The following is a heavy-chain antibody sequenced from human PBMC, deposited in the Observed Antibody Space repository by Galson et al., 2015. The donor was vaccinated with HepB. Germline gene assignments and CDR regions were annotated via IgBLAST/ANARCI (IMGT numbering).Heavy chain of an antibody. Sequence: SLRLSCAASGFTFSDYYMSWIRQAPGKGLEWVSYISSSGSTIYYADSVKGRFTISRDNAKNSLYLQMNSLRAEDTAVYYCAREEYSSSANWFDPWGQGTLVTVSS. D-gene: IGHD6-6*01. J-gene: IGHJ5*02. CDR2: ISSSGSTI. CDR3: AREEYSSSANWFDP. CDR1: GFTFSDYY. V-gene: IGHV3-11*01.